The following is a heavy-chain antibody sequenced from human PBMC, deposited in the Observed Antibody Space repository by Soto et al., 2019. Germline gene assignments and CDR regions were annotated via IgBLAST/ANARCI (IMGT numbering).Heavy chain of an antibody. CDR2: ISGDGDTT. D-gene: IGHD2-21*02. CDR3: ARGDSPHWHLDV. CDR1: GFTFSSYA. J-gene: IGHJ2*01. Sequence: EVQLVESGGALVQPGGSLRLSCAASGFTFSSYAIHWVRQAPGKGLQYVSAISGDGDTTHYGDSVKGRFTISRDNSKSLLYLQWDPLSPEDLAVYYCARGDSPHWHLDVWGRGTLVTVSS. V-gene: IGHV3-64*07.